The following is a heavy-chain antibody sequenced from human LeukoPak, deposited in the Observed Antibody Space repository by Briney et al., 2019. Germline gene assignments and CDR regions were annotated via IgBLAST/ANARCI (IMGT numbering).Heavy chain of an antibody. D-gene: IGHD6-13*01. CDR1: GGSISSYY. J-gene: IGHJ3*01. CDR2: VYYTGST. CDR3: ARISSSNWYNERGAFDV. Sequence: SETLSLTCTVSGGSISSYYWSWVRQPPGKGLEWLGFVYYTGSTNYSPYLKSRVTISVDTSKNQFSLKLRSVTAADTAVYYCARISSSNWYNERGAFDVWGQGTMVTVSS. V-gene: IGHV4-59*01.